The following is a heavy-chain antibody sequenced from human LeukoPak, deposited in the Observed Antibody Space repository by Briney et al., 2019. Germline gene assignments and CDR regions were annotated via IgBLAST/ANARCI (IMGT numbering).Heavy chain of an antibody. J-gene: IGHJ4*02. CDR2: ISSGGSTI. V-gene: IGHV3-48*02. Sequence: QTGGSLRLSCAVSGFSFTNYWMHWVRQAPGKGLDWVSYISSGGSTIYYADSVRSRFTISRDNAKDSLYLQMNGLRDEDTAVYFCAREDSGYDMIDYWGQGTLVTVSS. D-gene: IGHD5-12*01. CDR3: AREDSGYDMIDY. CDR1: GFSFTNYW.